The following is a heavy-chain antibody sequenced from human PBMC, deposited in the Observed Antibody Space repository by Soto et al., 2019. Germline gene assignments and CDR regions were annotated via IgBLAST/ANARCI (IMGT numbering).Heavy chain of an antibody. J-gene: IGHJ6*02. D-gene: IGHD1-1*01. CDR1: GASVSSNNAA. CDR3: VRHPLAKLALSGLDA. CDR2: TYFRSKWNY. V-gene: IGHV6-1*01. Sequence: PSQALSLPCAIVGASVSSNNAAWNWVRQSPSSGLEWLGRTYFRSKWNYDYAESVKSRLTITPDTTNNQISLQLNSVIPEDAAVYYWVRHPLAKLALSGLDAWAHGTKVTVSS.